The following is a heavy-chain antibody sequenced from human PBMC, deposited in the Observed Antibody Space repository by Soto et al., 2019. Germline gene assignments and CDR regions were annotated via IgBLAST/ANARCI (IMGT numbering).Heavy chain of an antibody. CDR3: ARDRYYYGSEKGY. J-gene: IGHJ4*02. D-gene: IGHD3-10*01. V-gene: IGHV3-21*01. CDR2: ISSSRSYI. Sequence: GGSLRLSCAASGFTFSSYAMTWVRQAPGKGLEWVSSISSSRSYIYYADSVKGRFIISRDNAKNSLYLQMNSLIAEDTAVYYCARDRYYYGSEKGYWGQGTLVTVSS. CDR1: GFTFSSYA.